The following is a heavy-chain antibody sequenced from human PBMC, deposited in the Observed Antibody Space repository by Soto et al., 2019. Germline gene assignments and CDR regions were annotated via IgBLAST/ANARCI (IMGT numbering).Heavy chain of an antibody. V-gene: IGHV3-9*01. CDR3: AKEVFDGGYYYGMDV. Sequence: SLRLSCAASGFTFDDYAMHWVRQAPGKGLEWVSGISWNSGSIGYADSVKGRFTISRDNAKNSLYLQMNSLRAEDTALYYCAKEVFDGGYYYGMDVWGQGTTVTVSS. CDR2: ISWNSGSI. J-gene: IGHJ6*02. CDR1: GFTFDDYA.